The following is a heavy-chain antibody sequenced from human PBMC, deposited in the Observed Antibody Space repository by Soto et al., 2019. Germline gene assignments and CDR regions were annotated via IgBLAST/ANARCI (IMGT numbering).Heavy chain of an antibody. V-gene: IGHV3-30*03. J-gene: IGHJ4*02. CDR1: GFTFSSYG. D-gene: IGHD2-15*01. CDR2: ISYDGSNK. CDR3: APLTPFDY. Sequence: QVQLVESGGGVVQPGRSLRLSCAASGFTFSSYGMHWVRQAPGKGLEWVAVISYDGSNKYYADSVKGRFTISRDNSKNTLYLQMNSLRAEDTAVYYCAPLTPFDYWGQGTLVTVSS.